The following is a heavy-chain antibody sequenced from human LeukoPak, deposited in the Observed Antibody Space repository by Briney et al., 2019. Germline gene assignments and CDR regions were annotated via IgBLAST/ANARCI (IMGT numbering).Heavy chain of an antibody. J-gene: IGHJ3*02. V-gene: IGHV3-48*01. CDR2: ISSSTTTI. CDR3: ARAGDSLPHAFDI. D-gene: IGHD4-17*01. CDR1: GFTFSTYS. Sequence: GGSLRLSCAASGFTFSTYSMNWVRQASGKGLEWVSSISSSTTTIYYADSVKGRFTISRDNSKSTLYLQMNSLRAEDTAVYYCARAGDSLPHAFDIWGQGTMVTVSS.